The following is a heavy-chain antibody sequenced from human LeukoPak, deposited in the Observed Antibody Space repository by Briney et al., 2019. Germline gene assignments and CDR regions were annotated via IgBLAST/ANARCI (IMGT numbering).Heavy chain of an antibody. J-gene: IGHJ6*02. CDR3: ARNTNYGMDV. D-gene: IGHD3-3*01. V-gene: IGHV3-21*01. CDR1: GFIFSTYS. CDR2: ISSGSGYI. Sequence: NPGGSLRLSCAGSGFIFSTYSMIWVRQAPGKGLEWVSSISSGSGYIYYADSVKGRFTISRDNAKNSLFLQMNSLRAEDTAVYYCARNTNYGMDVWGQGTTVTVSS.